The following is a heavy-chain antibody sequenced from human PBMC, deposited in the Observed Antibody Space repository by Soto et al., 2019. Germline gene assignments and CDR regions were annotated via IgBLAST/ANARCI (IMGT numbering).Heavy chain of an antibody. CDR1: ADTFNNYG. V-gene: IGHV1-69*01. D-gene: IGHD2-15*01. CDR2: VVPLLGSA. Sequence: EQSGPEVKKPGSSVKVSCKASADTFNNYGFSWLRQAPGQGLECVGGVVPLLGSATYAQKFQGRATISADESASTVYLELTNLQSDDTAIFYCASGIAVDRFEFWGLGTLVIVSS. J-gene: IGHJ4*01. CDR3: ASGIAVDRFEF.